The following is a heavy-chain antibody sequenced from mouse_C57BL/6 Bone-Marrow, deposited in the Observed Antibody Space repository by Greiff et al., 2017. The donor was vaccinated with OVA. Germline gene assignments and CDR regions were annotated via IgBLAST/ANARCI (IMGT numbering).Heavy chain of an antibody. CDR1: GFNIKNTY. CDR3: APLYYYGSSQFAY. D-gene: IGHD1-1*01. V-gene: IGHV14-3*01. CDR2: IDPANGNT. Sequence: EVQLQQSVAELVRPGASVKLSCTASGFNIKNTYMHWVKQRPEQGLEWIGRIDPANGNTKYAPKFQGKATITADTSSNTAYPQLSSLTSEDTAIYYCAPLYYYGSSQFAYWGQGTLVTVSA. J-gene: IGHJ3*01.